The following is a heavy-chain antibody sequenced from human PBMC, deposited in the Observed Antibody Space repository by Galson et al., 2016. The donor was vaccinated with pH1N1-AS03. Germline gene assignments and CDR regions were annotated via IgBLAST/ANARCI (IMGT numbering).Heavy chain of an antibody. J-gene: IGHJ4*02. V-gene: IGHV1-69*02. CDR2: FIPVYDRT. CDR3: ATYYENSGHALGF. D-gene: IGHD3-16*01. CDR1: GGTFNSYI. Sequence: SVKVSCKASGGTFNSYIFTWVRQAPGQGLEWMGRFIPVYDRTNYAEKFQGRVTITASYMELRSLTSQDTAVYYCATYYENSGHALGFWGQGTLVTVSS.